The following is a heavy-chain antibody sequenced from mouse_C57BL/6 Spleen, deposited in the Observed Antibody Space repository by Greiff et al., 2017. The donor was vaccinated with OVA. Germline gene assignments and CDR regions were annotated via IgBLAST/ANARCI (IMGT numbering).Heavy chain of an antibody. CDR1: GFSFNTYA. Sequence: EVQLVESGGGLVQPKGSLKLSCAASGFSFNTYAMNWVRQAPGKGLEWVARIRSKSNNYATYYADSVKDRFTISRDDSESMLYLQMNNLKTEDTAMYYCVSLSDYYYGSSYFDYWGQGTTLTVSS. CDR3: VSLSDYYYGSSYFDY. CDR2: IRSKSNNYAT. V-gene: IGHV10-1*01. J-gene: IGHJ2*01. D-gene: IGHD1-1*01.